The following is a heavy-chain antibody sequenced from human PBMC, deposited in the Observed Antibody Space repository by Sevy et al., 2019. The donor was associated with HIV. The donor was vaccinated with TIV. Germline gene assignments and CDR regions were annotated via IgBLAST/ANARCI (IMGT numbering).Heavy chain of an antibody. CDR2: ISSGSSYT. J-gene: IGHJ4*02. CDR1: GFTFSDYY. D-gene: IGHD4-17*01. V-gene: IGHV3-11*06. Sequence: GGSLRLSCAASGFTFSDYYMSWIRRAPGKGLEWVSYISSGSSYTNYADSVKGRFTISRDNAKNSLYLQMNSLRAEDTAVYYCARDRRNYGGQYFDFWGQGTLVTVSS. CDR3: ARDRRNYGGQYFDF.